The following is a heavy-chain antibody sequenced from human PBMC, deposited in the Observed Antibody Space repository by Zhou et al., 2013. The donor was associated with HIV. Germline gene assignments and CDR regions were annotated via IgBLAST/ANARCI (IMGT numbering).Heavy chain of an antibody. CDR1: GFSFGTYS. CDR2: ISGYNGNT. V-gene: IGHV1-18*01. D-gene: IGHD6-13*01. Sequence: QARLVQSGAEIKKPGTSVKVSCQASGFSFGTYSISWVRQGPGQRLEWMGWISGYNGNTVYAQTFQKRLTMTTNTSISTAFMELRSLRSEDTAIYFCARGFIAAAGTPPIHFDYWGPGTVVTVSA. J-gene: IGHJ4*02. CDR3: ARGFIAAAGTPPIHFDY.